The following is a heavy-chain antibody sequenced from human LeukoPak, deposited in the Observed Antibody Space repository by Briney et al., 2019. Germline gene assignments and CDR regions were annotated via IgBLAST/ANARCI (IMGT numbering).Heavy chain of an antibody. V-gene: IGHV4-34*01. CDR1: GGSFSGYY. J-gene: IGHJ4*02. CDR3: ARHHSGWYLRD. CDR2: INHSGST. D-gene: IGHD6-19*01. Sequence: PSETLSLTCAVYGGSFSGYYWSWIRQPPGKGLEWIGEINHSGSTNYNPSLKSRVTISVDTSKDQFSLKLSSVTAADTAVYYCARHHSGWYLRDWGQGTLVTVSS.